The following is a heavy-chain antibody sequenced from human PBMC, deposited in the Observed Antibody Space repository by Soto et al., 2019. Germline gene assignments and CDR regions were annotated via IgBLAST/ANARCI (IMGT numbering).Heavy chain of an antibody. Sequence: PSETLSLTCTFSGGSISISSYYWGWIRQPPGKGLEWIGSIYYSGSTYYNPSLKSRVTISVDTSKNQFSLKLSSVTAADTAVYYCATQRLSKTWFGELNDYWGQGTLVTVSS. J-gene: IGHJ4*02. D-gene: IGHD3-10*01. V-gene: IGHV4-39*01. CDR2: IYYSGST. CDR3: ATQRLSKTWFGELNDY. CDR1: GGSISISSYY.